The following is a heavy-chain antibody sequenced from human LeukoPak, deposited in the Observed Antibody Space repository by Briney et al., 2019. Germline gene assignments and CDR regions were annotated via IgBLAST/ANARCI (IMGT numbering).Heavy chain of an antibody. V-gene: IGHV1-69*04. D-gene: IGHD6-13*01. CDR1: AGTFSSYA. J-gene: IGHJ6*02. CDR2: IIPILGIA. Sequence: ASVKVSCKASAGTFSSYAISWGRQAPGQGLEWMGRIIPILGIANYAQKFEGRVTITADKARSTAYMKLSSMRSEDTAVYYCARDGSSWYLAESAGKTYGMDVWGQGTTVTVSS. CDR3: ARDGSSWYLAESAGKTYGMDV.